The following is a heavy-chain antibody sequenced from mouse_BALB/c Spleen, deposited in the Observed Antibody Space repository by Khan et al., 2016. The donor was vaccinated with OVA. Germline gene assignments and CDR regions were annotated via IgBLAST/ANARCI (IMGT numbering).Heavy chain of an antibody. Sequence: QVQLKQSGPGLVAPSQSLSITCTISGFSLTNYGVHWVRLPPGKGLEWLVVIWSDGSTTYNSALKSRPSINKDNSKSQVFLKMNSLQTDDTAMYYCARQPYYHYYVMDYWGQGTSVTVSS. CDR3: ARQPYYHYYVMDY. CDR1: GFSLTNYG. D-gene: IGHD2-10*01. CDR2: IWSDGST. J-gene: IGHJ4*01. V-gene: IGHV2-6-1*01.